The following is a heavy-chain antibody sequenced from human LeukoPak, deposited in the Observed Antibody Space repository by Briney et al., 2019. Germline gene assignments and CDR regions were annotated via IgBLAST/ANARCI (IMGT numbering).Heavy chain of an antibody. J-gene: IGHJ4*02. CDR1: GFTFSSYT. Sequence: GGSLRLSCAASGFTFSSYTMNRVRQAPGKGLEWVSSISSSSSYIYYADSVKGRFTISRDNAKKSLYLQMNSLRAEDTAVYYCARDGVLMVYAIHYWGQGTLVTVSS. CDR2: ISSSSSYI. D-gene: IGHD2-8*01. V-gene: IGHV3-21*01. CDR3: ARDGVLMVYAIHY.